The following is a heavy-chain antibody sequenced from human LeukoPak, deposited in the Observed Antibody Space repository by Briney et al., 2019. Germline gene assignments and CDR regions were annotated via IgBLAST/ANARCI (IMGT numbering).Heavy chain of an antibody. Sequence: SETLSLTCTVSGGSISSYYWSWIRQPPGKGLEWIGHIYYSGSANYNPSLKSRVTISVDTSKNQFSLKLSSVTAADPAVYYCARQATPSLPERDTSAHNPFDFRGQGILVTVSS. D-gene: IGHD3-22*01. J-gene: IGHJ4*02. CDR3: ARQATPSLPERDTSAHNPFDF. V-gene: IGHV4-59*08. CDR1: GGSISSYY. CDR2: IYYSGSA.